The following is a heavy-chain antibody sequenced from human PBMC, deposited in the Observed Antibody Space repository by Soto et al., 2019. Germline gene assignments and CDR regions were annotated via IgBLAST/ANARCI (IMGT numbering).Heavy chain of an antibody. D-gene: IGHD2-15*01. J-gene: IGHJ3*02. Sequence: GGSLRLSCAASGFTCSSYWMSWVRQAPGKGLEWVANIKQDGSEKYYVDSVKGRFTISRDNAKNSLYLQMNSLRAEDTAVYYCARRRGYCSGGSCYSDAFDIWGQGTMVTVSS. CDR1: GFTCSSYW. CDR2: IKQDGSEK. CDR3: ARRRGYCSGGSCYSDAFDI. V-gene: IGHV3-7*01.